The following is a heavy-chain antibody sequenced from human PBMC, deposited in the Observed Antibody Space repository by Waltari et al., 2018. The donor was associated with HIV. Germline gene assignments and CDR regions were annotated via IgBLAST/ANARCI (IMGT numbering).Heavy chain of an antibody. V-gene: IGHV1-18*01. D-gene: IGHD4-17*01. CDR3: ARAPMTTVTSRGFDI. J-gene: IGHJ3*02. CDR2: ISVYNDNT. CDR1: GYSFTRYG. Sequence: QVQLVQSGAEVKKPGASLKVSCKASGYSFTRYGISWVRQAPGKRLEWIGWISVYNDNTKYAQKIQDRLNMTTDSPTSTAYMELRSLRSDDTAVYYCARAPMTTVTSRGFDIWGQGTMVIVSS.